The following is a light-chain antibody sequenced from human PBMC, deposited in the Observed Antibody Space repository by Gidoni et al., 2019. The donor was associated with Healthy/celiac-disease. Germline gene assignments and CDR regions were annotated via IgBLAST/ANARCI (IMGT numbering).Light chain of an antibody. CDR1: SSNIGNNY. Sequence: QSVLTQPPSLSAAPGQKVTISCSGSSSNIGNNYVSWYQQLPGTATKLLIYDNNKRPSGIPDRFSGSKSGTSATLGIAGLQTGDEADYYCGTWDSSLSAVVFGGGTKLTVL. CDR3: GTWDSSLSAVV. CDR2: DNN. J-gene: IGLJ2*01. V-gene: IGLV1-51*01.